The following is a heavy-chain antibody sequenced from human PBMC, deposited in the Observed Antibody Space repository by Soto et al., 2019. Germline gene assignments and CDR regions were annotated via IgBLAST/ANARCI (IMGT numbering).Heavy chain of an antibody. J-gene: IGHJ4*02. D-gene: IGHD3-3*01. Sequence: PGGSLRLSCAASGFTFSSYAMSWVRQAPGKGLEWVSAISGSGGSTYYADSVKGRFTISRDNSKNTLYLQMNSLRAEDTAVYYCAKDRETGYDFWNQDLYFDYWGQGTLVTVSS. CDR1: GFTFSSYA. CDR2: ISGSGGST. V-gene: IGHV3-23*01. CDR3: AKDRETGYDFWNQDLYFDY.